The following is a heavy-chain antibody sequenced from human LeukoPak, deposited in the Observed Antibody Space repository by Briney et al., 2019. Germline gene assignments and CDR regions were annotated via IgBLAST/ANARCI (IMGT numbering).Heavy chain of an antibody. Sequence: GGSLRLSCVASGFTFNNYAMHWVRQAPGKGLEWVSTINGNGAATYADSFKGRFLISRDDSKSTVYLRMNKLRVEDSGLYYCANGLAASGNFLLRDHYYFIDVWGKGTTVIVS. CDR2: INGNGAAT. D-gene: IGHD1-26*01. V-gene: IGHV3-23*01. CDR1: GFTFNNYA. CDR3: ANGLAASGNFLLRDHYYFIDV. J-gene: IGHJ6*03.